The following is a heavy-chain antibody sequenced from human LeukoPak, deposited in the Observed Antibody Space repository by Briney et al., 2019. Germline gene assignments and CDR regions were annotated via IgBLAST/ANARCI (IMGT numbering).Heavy chain of an antibody. D-gene: IGHD6-13*01. CDR1: GDSISSGGYY. Sequence: SETLSLTCSVSGDSISSGGYYWSWIRQPPGKGLEWIGYIYHSGSTYYNPSLKSRVTISVDRSKNLFSLKLSSVTAADTAVYYCARMGIAAADSYWGQGTLVTVSS. V-gene: IGHV4-30-2*01. CDR2: IYHSGST. CDR3: ARMGIAAADSY. J-gene: IGHJ4*02.